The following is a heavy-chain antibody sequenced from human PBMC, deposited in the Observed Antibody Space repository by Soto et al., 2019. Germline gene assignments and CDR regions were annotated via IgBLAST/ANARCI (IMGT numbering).Heavy chain of an antibody. Sequence: SETLSLTCTVSGGSISSYYWSWIRQPPGKGLEWIGYIYYSGSTNYNPSLKSRVTISVDTSKNQFSLNLSSVTAADTAVYYCASGSGSYSVRFDYWGQGTLVTVSS. D-gene: IGHD3-10*01. J-gene: IGHJ4*02. V-gene: IGHV4-59*01. CDR1: GGSISSYY. CDR3: ASGSGSYSVRFDY. CDR2: IYYSGST.